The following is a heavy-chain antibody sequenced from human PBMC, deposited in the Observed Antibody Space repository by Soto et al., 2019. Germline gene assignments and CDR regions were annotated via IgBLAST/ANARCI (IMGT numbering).Heavy chain of an antibody. CDR3: ASYAAATYYFDY. J-gene: IGHJ4*02. Sequence: QVQLVQSGAEVKKPGASVKVSCKVSGYTLTELSLHWVRQAPGKGLEWMGGFDPEDGETIYAQKFQGRVTMTEDTSTDTAYMELSSLRSEDTAVYSCASYAAATYYFDYWGQGTLVTVSS. CDR1: GYTLTELS. V-gene: IGHV1-24*01. D-gene: IGHD2-8*01. CDR2: FDPEDGET.